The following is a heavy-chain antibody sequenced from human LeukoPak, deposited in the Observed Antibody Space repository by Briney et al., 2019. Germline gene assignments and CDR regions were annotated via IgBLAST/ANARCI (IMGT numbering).Heavy chain of an antibody. Sequence: PGGSLRLSCAASGFTVSSNYMSWVRQAPGKGLEWVSVIYSGGSTYYADSVKGRFTISRDSAQSTLYLQMSSLRAEDTAVCYCARDMDPIAAAAIDYWGQGTLVTVSS. V-gene: IGHV3-66*01. CDR2: IYSGGST. CDR3: ARDMDPIAAAAIDY. CDR1: GFTVSSNY. J-gene: IGHJ4*02. D-gene: IGHD6-13*01.